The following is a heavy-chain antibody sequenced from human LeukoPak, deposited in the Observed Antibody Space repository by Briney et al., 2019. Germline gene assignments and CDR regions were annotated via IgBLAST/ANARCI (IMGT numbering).Heavy chain of an antibody. V-gene: IGHV3-30*04. D-gene: IGHD3-3*01. Sequence: PGGSLRLSCAASGFTFSSYAMHWVRQAPGKGLEWVAVISYDGSNKYYADSVKGRFTISRDNSKNTLYLQMNSLRAEDTAVYYCARAPSYYDFWCGLIGYFDYWGQGTLVTVSS. CDR1: GFTFSSYA. CDR3: ARAPSYYDFWCGLIGYFDY. CDR2: ISYDGSNK. J-gene: IGHJ4*02.